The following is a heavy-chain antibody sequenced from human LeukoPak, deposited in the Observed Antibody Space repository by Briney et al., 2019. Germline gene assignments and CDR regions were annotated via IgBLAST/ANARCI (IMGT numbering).Heavy chain of an antibody. V-gene: IGHV4-31*03. CDR2: IYYSGST. Sequence: SETLSLTCTVSGGSISSGGYYWSWIRQHPGKGLEWIGYIYYSGSTYYNPSLKSRVTISVDTSKNQSSLKLSSVTAADTAVYYCARDQTAPDAYGDWHNNCFAPGAQEPRATV. CDR3: ARDQTAPDAYGDWHNNCFAP. J-gene: IGHJ5*02. D-gene: IGHD4-17*01. CDR1: GGSISSGGYY.